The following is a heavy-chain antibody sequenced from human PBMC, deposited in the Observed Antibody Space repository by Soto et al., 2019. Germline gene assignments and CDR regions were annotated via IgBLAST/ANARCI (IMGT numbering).Heavy chain of an antibody. V-gene: IGHV4-31*03. CDR3: ARGPDRLRIHLRLD. J-gene: IGHJ1*01. CDR1: GGSISSGGYY. CDR2: IYYSGST. D-gene: IGHD4-17*01. Sequence: QVQLQESGPGLVKPSQTLSLTCTVSGGSISSGGYYWSWIRQHPGKGLEWIGYIYYSGSTYYNPALKSRVTISVDTSKNQFSLKLSSVTAADTAVYYCARGPDRLRIHLRLDWGQGTLVTVSS.